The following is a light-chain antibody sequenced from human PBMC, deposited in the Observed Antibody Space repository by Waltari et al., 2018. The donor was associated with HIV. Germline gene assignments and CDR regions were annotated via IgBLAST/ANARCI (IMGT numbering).Light chain of an antibody. CDR2: AAS. J-gene: IGKJ2*01. Sequence: DIQMTQSPSSLSASVGDRVTITCRASQRIDRYLNWYQQKPGKAPKLLMYAASSLQSGGPSRFSGSGSGTDFTLTITRLQPEDFVNYYCQQSYSSPPTFGQGTKLEIK. CDR3: QQSYSSPPT. CDR1: QRIDRY. V-gene: IGKV1-39*01.